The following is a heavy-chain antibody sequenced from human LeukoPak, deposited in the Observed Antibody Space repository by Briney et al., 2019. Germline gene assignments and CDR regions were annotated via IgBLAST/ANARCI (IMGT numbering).Heavy chain of an antibody. J-gene: IGHJ4*02. CDR1: GFTFSGYG. Sequence: GGSLRLSCAASGFTFSGYGMHWVRQAPGKGLEWVAVISYDGNNKYYADSVKGRFTISRDNSKNTLYLQMNSLRAEDTAVYSCARGPLGYCSGSTCSNFDYWGQGTLVTVSS. CDR3: ARGPLGYCSGSTCSNFDY. D-gene: IGHD2-15*01. V-gene: IGHV3-30*03. CDR2: ISYDGNNK.